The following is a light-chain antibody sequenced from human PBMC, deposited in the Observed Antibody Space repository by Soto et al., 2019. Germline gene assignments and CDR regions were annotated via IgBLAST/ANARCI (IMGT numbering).Light chain of an antibody. CDR1: QNIATF. V-gene: IGKV1-39*01. CDR2: AAS. CDR3: QQSYITPIT. Sequence: DIQMTQSPSTLSASVGNRVTITCRASQNIATFLHWYQQKPGKAPRVLIYAASSLQSGVPSRFSGSGYGTDFTLTITGLQPDDFAIYYCQQSYITPITFGQGTRLEIK. J-gene: IGKJ5*01.